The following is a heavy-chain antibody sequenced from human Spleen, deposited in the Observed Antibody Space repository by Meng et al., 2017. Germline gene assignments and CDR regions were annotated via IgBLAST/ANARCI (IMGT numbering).Heavy chain of an antibody. CDR1: GDTFTSFT. J-gene: IGHJ4*02. CDR3: AKGTPGRRYAEN. Sequence: QVQLVQSGAEVKKPGSSVKVSCKASGDTFTSFTFIWVRQAPGQGLEYMGRIIPILGVANYAQHFQGRIAITADRPTATAYMELRNLRSDDTGVYYCAKGTPGRRYAENWGQGTLVTVSS. D-gene: IGHD3-10*01. CDR2: IIPILGVA. V-gene: IGHV1-69*04.